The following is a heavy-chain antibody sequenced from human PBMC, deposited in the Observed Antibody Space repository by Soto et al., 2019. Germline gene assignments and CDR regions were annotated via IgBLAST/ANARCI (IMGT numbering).Heavy chain of an antibody. CDR1: GFTFSSNA. J-gene: IGHJ4*02. D-gene: IGHD2-15*01. CDR3: AKAQGGSYFDY. V-gene: IGHV3-23*01. CDR2: ISSSGGST. Sequence: GGSLRLSCAASGFTFSSNAMSWVRQAPGKGLECVSGISSSGGSTYYADPVKGRFTISRDNSKNMLYLQMNNLRAEDTAVYYCAKAQGGSYFDYWGQGTLVTVSS.